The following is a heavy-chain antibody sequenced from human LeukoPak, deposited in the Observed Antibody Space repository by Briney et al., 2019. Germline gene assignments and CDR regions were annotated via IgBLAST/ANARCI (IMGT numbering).Heavy chain of an antibody. CDR2: IYTSGST. Sequence: SETLSLTCTVSGGSISSGSYYWSWIRQPAGKGLEWIGRIYTSGSTNYNPSLKSRVTISVDTSKNQFSLKLSSVTAADTAVYYCAREGGSYFNYCMDVWGKGTTVTVSS. J-gene: IGHJ6*03. CDR1: GGSISSGSYY. D-gene: IGHD1-26*01. V-gene: IGHV4-61*02. CDR3: AREGGSYFNYCMDV.